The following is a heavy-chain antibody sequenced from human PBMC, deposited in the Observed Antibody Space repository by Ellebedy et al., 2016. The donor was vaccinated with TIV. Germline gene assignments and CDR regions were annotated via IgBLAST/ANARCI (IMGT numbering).Heavy chain of an antibody. D-gene: IGHD3-10*01. CDR2: IIPIFGTA. V-gene: IGHV1-69*13. CDR3: ARAPPGSYSYYYYGMDV. Sequence: SVKVSCXASGGTFSSYAISWVRQAPGQGLEWMGGIIPIFGTANYAQKFQGRVTITADESTSTAYMELSSLRSEDTAVYYCARAPPGSYSYYYYGMDVWGQGTTVTVSS. J-gene: IGHJ6*02. CDR1: GGTFSSYA.